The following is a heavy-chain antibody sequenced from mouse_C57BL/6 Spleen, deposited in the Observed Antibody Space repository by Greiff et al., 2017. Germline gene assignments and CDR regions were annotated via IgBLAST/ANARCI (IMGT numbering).Heavy chain of an antibody. J-gene: IGHJ2*01. CDR2: ISNGGGST. V-gene: IGHV5-12*01. Sequence: EVQRVESGGGLVQPGGSLKLSCAASGFTFSDYYMYWVRQTPEKRLEWVAYISNGGGSTYYPDTVKGRFTISRDNAKNTLYLQMSRLKSEDTAMYYCARRGLRGYYFDYWGQGTTLTVSS. D-gene: IGHD2-2*01. CDR3: ARRGLRGYYFDY. CDR1: GFTFSDYY.